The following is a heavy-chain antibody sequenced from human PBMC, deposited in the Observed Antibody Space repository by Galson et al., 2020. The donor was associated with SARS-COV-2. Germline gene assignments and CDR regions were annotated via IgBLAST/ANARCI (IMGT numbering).Heavy chain of an antibody. D-gene: IGHD5-12*01. Sequence: SETLSLTCSVSGDSISGSSNYWGWIRQPPGKGLEWIGSIHYSGSTYYNPSLKSRVAISVDTSKNQFSLRLNSVTATDTAIYYCARHVPTTGPVWINSWGQGSLGADSS. CDR3: ARHVPTTGPVWINS. CDR2: IHYSGST. V-gene: IGHV4-39*01. CDR1: GDSISGSSNY. J-gene: IGHJ4*02.